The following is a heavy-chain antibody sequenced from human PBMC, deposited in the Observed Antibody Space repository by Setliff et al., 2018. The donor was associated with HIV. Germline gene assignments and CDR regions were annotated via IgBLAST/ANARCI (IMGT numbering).Heavy chain of an antibody. CDR1: GYTISAHG. CDR2: ISGDTGDI. J-gene: IGHJ6*02. CDR3: AIDGLSYNILPGSIAYFHSGMDV. V-gene: IGHV1-18*01. D-gene: IGHD3-9*01. Sequence: ASVKVSCKASGYTISAHGVSWVRHVPGHGLEWMGWISGDTGDIKYSQRFEGRLIMTTETSTNTAYMELRSLRSDDTAVYYCAIDGLSYNILPGSIAYFHSGMDVWGQGTTVTVSS.